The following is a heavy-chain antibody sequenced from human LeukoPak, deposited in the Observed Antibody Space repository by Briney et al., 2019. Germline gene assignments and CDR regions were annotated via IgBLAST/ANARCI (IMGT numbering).Heavy chain of an antibody. D-gene: IGHD1-1*01. J-gene: IGHJ6*03. CDR1: GFTFSSYW. CDR3: ASKHGSGFYYYYYMDV. Sequence: GGSLRLSCAASGFTFSSYWMHWVRQAPGKGLVWVSRINSDGSSTSYADSVKGRFTISRDNAKNTLYLQMNSLRAEDTAVYYCASKHGSGFYYYYYMDVWGKGTTVTISS. CDR2: INSDGSST. V-gene: IGHV3-74*01.